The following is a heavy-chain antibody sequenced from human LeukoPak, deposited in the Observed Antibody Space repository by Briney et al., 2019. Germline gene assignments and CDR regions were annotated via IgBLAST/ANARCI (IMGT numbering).Heavy chain of an antibody. V-gene: IGHV6-1*01. CDR2: TYYRSKWYN. Sequence: SQTLSLTCAISGDSVSSNSAAWNWIRQSPSRGLEWLGRTYYRSKWYNDYAVSVKSRITVNPDTSKNQFSLQLNSVTPEDTAVYYCARYRAVVPAAPKYFQHWGQGTLVTVSS. CDR1: GDSVSSNSAA. D-gene: IGHD2-2*01. J-gene: IGHJ1*01. CDR3: ARYRAVVPAAPKYFQH.